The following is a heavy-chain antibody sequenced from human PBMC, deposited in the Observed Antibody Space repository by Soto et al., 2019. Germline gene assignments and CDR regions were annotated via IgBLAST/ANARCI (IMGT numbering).Heavy chain of an antibody. CDR2: IIPIFGTA. Sequence: GASVKVSCKASGGTFSSYAISWVRQAPGQGLEWMGGIIPIFGTANYAQKFQGRVTITADESTSTAYMELSSLRSEDTAVYYCATRYSSSSGYYYGMDVWDQGTTVTVSS. CDR3: ATRYSSSSGYYYGMDV. J-gene: IGHJ6*02. D-gene: IGHD6-6*01. CDR1: GGTFSSYA. V-gene: IGHV1-69*13.